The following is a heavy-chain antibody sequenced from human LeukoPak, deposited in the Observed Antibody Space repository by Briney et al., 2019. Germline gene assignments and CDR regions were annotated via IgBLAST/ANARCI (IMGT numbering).Heavy chain of an antibody. CDR3: ARVLWFGAYNFDY. CDR2: IYHSGST. J-gene: IGHJ4*02. D-gene: IGHD3-10*01. Sequence: SETLSLTCTVSGGSISSGSYYWSWIRQPPGKGLEWIGSIYHSGSTYYNPSLKSRVTISVDTSKNQFSLKLSSVTAADTAVYYCARVLWFGAYNFDYWGQGTLVTVSS. V-gene: IGHV4-39*07. CDR1: GGSISSGSYY.